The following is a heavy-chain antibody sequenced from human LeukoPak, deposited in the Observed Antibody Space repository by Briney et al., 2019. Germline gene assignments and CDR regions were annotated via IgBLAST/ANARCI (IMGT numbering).Heavy chain of an antibody. Sequence: SVKVSCKASGGTFSGYAISWVRQVPGQGLEWMGGIIPIFGTANYAQKFQGRVTITADESTSTAYMELSSLRSEDTAVYFWARPGEPAASDAFDIWGQGTNVTVSS. D-gene: IGHD2-2*01. CDR1: GGTFSGYA. V-gene: IGHV1-69*13. CDR2: IIPIFGTA. J-gene: IGHJ3*02. CDR3: ARPGEPAASDAFDI.